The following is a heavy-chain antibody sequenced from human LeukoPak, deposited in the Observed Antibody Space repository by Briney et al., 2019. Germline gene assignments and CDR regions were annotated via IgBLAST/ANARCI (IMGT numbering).Heavy chain of an antibody. CDR3: ARVTLFRGAQIDS. Sequence: PSETLSLTCAVYGGSFSDYYWTWIRQPPGKGLEWIGEINHSGSTSYNPSLKSRVTISVDTSKNQFSLNLSTVTAADTAVYFCARVTLFRGAQIDSWGQGTLVTVSS. V-gene: IGHV4-34*01. D-gene: IGHD3-10*01. CDR1: GGSFSDYY. CDR2: INHSGST. J-gene: IGHJ4*02.